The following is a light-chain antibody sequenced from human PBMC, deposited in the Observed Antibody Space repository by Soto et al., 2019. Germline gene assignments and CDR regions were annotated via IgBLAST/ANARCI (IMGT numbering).Light chain of an antibody. CDR3: MQATQLRT. V-gene: IGKV2-24*01. J-gene: IGKJ1*01. CDR1: QSLVHGDGNTY. Sequence: EIVMTQTPLSSPVTLGQPASISCRSSQSLVHGDGNTYLNWLQQRPGQPPRLLIYKVSNRVSGVPGRFSGSGAGTDFTLKISRVEAEDVGVYYCMQATQLRTFGQVTKVEIK. CDR2: KVS.